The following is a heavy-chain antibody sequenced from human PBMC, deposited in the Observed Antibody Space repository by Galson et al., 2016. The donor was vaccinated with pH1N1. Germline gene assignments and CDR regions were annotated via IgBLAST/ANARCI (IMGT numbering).Heavy chain of an antibody. Sequence: SLRLSCAASGFTFSRHTMHWVRQAPGKGLQYVSVIGTTGINIFYEDSVRDRFTVSRDNVRYTLHLQMDSLRTEDTAIYYCARDNGYYPDFDYWGQGTLVTVSP. CDR2: IGTTGINI. J-gene: IGHJ4*02. CDR3: ARDNGYYPDFDY. D-gene: IGHD5-18*01. CDR1: GFTFSRHT. V-gene: IGHV3-64*02.